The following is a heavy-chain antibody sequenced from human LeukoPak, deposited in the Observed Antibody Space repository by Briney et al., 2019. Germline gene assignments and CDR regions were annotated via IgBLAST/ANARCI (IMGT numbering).Heavy chain of an antibody. CDR1: GFTFTNHA. J-gene: IGHJ6*03. Sequence: PGGSLRLSCAASGFTFTNHATQWVRQAPGKGLEYVSAISGNGGSTYYANSAKGRFTISRDNSKNTVYLQMDSLRAEDMPVYYCGRAGVIRYVAWLINYYMDVWGKGTTVTVSS. D-gene: IGHD3-9*01. CDR3: GRAGVIRYVAWLINYYMDV. V-gene: IGHV3-64*01. CDR2: ISGNGGST.